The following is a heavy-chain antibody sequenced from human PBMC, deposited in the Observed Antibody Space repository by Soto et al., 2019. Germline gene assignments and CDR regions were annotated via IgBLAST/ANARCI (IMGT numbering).Heavy chain of an antibody. CDR3: ARGLDDYGDYGINDY. V-gene: IGHV4-34*01. D-gene: IGHD4-17*01. J-gene: IGHJ4*02. CDR1: GGSFSGYY. CDR2: INHSGST. Sequence: SETLSLTCAVYGGSFSGYYWSWIRQPPGKGLEWIGEINHSGSTNYNPSLKSRVTISVDTSKNQFSLKLSSVTAADTAVYYCARGLDDYGDYGINDYWGQGTLVTVSS.